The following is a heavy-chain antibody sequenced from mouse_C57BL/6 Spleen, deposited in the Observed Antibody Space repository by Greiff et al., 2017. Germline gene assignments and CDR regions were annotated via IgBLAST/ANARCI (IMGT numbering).Heavy chain of an antibody. Sequence: EVQLVQSGAGLVKPGASLKMSCAASGYTFTGYGMHWVRQAPGKGLEWVAYISRGSSTTYYADTVKGRSTISRDTAKNTLFLQMTSLRSEDTAMYYCARPGTGYFDYWGQGTTLTVSS. J-gene: IGHJ2*01. CDR1: GYTFTGYG. D-gene: IGHD4-1*01. CDR3: ARPGTGYFDY. CDR2: ISRGSSTT. V-gene: IGHV5-17*01.